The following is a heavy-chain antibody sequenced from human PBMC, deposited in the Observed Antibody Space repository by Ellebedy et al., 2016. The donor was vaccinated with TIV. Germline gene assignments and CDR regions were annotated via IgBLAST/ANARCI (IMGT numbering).Heavy chain of an antibody. CDR3: ARDSGLDY. CDR2: IYPGDSDT. V-gene: IGHV5-51*01. CDR1: GYSFSIFW. D-gene: IGHD1-14*01. J-gene: IGHJ4*02. Sequence: KVSCKASGYSFSIFWIGWVRQMPGKGLEWMGIIYPGDSDTRYSPSFQGQVTISADKSISTAYLQWSSLKASDTAMYYCARDSGLDYWGQGTLVTVSS.